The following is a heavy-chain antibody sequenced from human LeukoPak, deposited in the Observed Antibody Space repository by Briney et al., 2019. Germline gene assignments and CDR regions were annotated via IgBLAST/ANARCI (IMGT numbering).Heavy chain of an antibody. D-gene: IGHD4-17*01. Sequence: PGGSLRLSCAASRFTVSSDYMSWVRQAPGKGLEWVSVIYSGGSTYYADSVKGRFTISRDNSKNTLYLQMNSLRAEDTAVYYCARMTTVTRNYYYYGMDVWGQGTTVTVSS. J-gene: IGHJ6*02. V-gene: IGHV3-66*01. CDR1: RFTVSSDY. CDR3: ARMTTVTRNYYYYGMDV. CDR2: IYSGGST.